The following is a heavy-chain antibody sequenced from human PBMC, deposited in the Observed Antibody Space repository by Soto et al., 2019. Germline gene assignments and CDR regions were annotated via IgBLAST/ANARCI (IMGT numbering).Heavy chain of an antibody. CDR3: TKEVSAKAAAATDY. J-gene: IGHJ4*02. Sequence: GGSLRLSCAASGFTFSSYGMHWVRQAPGKGLEWVAVISYDGNEKYYADSVKGRFTIARDNSENTLYLQMNSLRGEDTAVYYCTKEVSAKAAAATDYWGQGTLVTVSS. CDR1: GFTFSSYG. D-gene: IGHD6-13*01. V-gene: IGHV3-30*18. CDR2: ISYDGNEK.